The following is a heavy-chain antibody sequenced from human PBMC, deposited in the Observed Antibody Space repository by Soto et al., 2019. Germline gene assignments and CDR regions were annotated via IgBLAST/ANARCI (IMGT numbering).Heavy chain of an antibody. CDR1: GGSISSYD. J-gene: IGHJ6*02. CDR2: IYYSGST. CDR3: ARAYDILTGYGLSDYYYYYGMDV. D-gene: IGHD3-9*01. V-gene: IGHV4-59*01. Sequence: SETLSLTSTVSGGSISSYDWSWIRQPPGKGLGWIGYIYYSGSTNYNPSLKSRVTISVDTSKNQFSLKLSSVTAADTAVYYCARAYDILTGYGLSDYYYYYGMDVWSQGTTVTVSS.